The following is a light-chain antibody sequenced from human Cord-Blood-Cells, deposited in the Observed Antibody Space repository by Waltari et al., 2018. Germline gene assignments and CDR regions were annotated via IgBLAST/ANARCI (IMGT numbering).Light chain of an antibody. CDR1: SPNTGSNY. V-gene: IGLV1-47*01. Sequence: QSVLPQPPSASGPPGQRVTTSCSGSSPNTGSNYVSWYQQLPGTAPKLLIYRNNQRPSGVPDRFSGSKSGTSASLAIGGLRSEDEADYYCAAWDDSLSGWVFGGGTKLTVL. J-gene: IGLJ3*02. CDR3: AAWDDSLSGWV. CDR2: RNN.